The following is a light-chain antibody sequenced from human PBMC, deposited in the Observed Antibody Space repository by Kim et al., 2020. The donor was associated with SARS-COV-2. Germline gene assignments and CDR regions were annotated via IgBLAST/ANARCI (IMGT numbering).Light chain of an antibody. CDR2: AAA. Sequence: ASIGDRVTITCRASQDIANSLAWYQQKPGKVPQVLIYAAATLQSGVPSRFSGSGSGTEFTLTIGSLQTEDVATYYCQKYNSAPWTSGPGTKVDIK. CDR3: QKYNSAPWT. V-gene: IGKV1-27*01. J-gene: IGKJ1*01. CDR1: QDIANS.